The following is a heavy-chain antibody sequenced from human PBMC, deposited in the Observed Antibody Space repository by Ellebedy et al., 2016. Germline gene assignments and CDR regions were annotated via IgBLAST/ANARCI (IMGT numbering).Heavy chain of an antibody. CDR2: IRQDGSEK. CDR1: GFTFSRYW. CDR3: ATRDY. Sequence: GESLKISXAVSGFTFSRYWMNWVRQAPGKGLEWVANIRQDGSEKYYVDSVKGRFTISRDNAKNSLYLQMNSLRAEDTAVYYCATRDYWGQGTLVTVSS. J-gene: IGHJ4*02. V-gene: IGHV3-7*01.